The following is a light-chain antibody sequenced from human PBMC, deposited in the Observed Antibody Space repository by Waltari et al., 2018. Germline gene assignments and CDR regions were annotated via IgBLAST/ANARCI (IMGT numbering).Light chain of an antibody. V-gene: IGLV2-14*01. Sequence: QSAPSQPASVSGSPGQSITISCSGTDSDVGAYDFVSWYQQHPGKAPHLIIYEVSNRPSGISNRFSASKSGNTASLTISGLQAEDEADYYCSSYTTSSAPGVFGTGTRVTVL. CDR1: DSDVGAYDF. CDR2: EVS. CDR3: SSYTTSSAPGV. J-gene: IGLJ1*01.